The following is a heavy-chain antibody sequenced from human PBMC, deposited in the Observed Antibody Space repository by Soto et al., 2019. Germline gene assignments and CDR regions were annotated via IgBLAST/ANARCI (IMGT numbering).Heavy chain of an antibody. CDR2: ISSTTNYI. J-gene: IGHJ4*02. CDR1: GFTFTRYS. V-gene: IGHV3-21*01. Sequence: PGGSLRLSCAASGFTFTRYSMNWVRQAPGKGLEWVSSISSTTNYIYYADSMKGRFTVSRYNAKNSVYLDMNSLSAEDMSVYYCARESEDLTSNFDYWGQGTLVTVSS. CDR3: ARESEDLTSNFDY.